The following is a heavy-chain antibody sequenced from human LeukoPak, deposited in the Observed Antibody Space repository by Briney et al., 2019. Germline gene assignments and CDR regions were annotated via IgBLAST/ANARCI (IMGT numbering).Heavy chain of an antibody. Sequence: GASVKVSCKASGYTFTGYYMHWVRQAPGQGLEWMGWINPSSGGTNYAQKFQGRVTMTRDTSISTAYMELSRLRSDDTAVYYCARAHIAAAGAHDYWGQGTLVTVSS. D-gene: IGHD6-13*01. J-gene: IGHJ4*02. CDR3: ARAHIAAAGAHDY. CDR1: GYTFTGYY. V-gene: IGHV1-2*02. CDR2: INPSSGGT.